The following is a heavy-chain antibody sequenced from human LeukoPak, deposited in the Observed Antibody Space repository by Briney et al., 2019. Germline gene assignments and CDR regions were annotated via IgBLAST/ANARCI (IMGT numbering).Heavy chain of an antibody. CDR2: FNHTGST. CDR3: ARGRRIVVVLGATRTHRDYYMDV. Sequence: SETLSLTCAVYGGSFSSYYWSCIRQPPGKGREWIGEFNHTGSTKYNPSLKSRVSMSVDTSKNQFSLRLTSVTAADTAVYYCARGRRIVVVLGATRTHRDYYMDVWGKGTTVTVSS. J-gene: IGHJ6*03. CDR1: GGSFSSYY. V-gene: IGHV4-34*01. D-gene: IGHD2-15*01.